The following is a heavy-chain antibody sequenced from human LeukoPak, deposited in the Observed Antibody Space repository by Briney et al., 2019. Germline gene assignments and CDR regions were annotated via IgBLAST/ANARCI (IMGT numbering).Heavy chain of an antibody. CDR2: ISGGGDIT. V-gene: IGHV3-23*01. CDR1: GFTFSSYA. J-gene: IGHJ4*02. CDR3: AKAHSGSFYSGKH. Sequence: GGSLRLSCAASGFTFSSYAMNWVRQAPGKGLEWVSAISGGGDITYYAGSVKGRFTISRDNSKNTLYLQVSSLRADDTAVYYCAKAHSGSFYSGKHWGKGNLVTVSS. D-gene: IGHD1-26*01.